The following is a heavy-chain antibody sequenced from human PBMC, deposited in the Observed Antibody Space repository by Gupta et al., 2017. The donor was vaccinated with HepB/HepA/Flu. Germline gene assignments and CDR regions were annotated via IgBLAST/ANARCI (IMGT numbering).Heavy chain of an antibody. Sequence: QVQLVQSGAEVKKPGASVKVSCKASGYIFRTYYIHWVRQGPGQGLEWMGIFNPNGGRATYAQTWQGRVAMTGDAATATVSMELSSLTYNETAVYFCARIRKTTSGVFSAMDVWGQGTTVTVS. CDR1: GYIFRTYY. D-gene: IGHD1-26*01. V-gene: IGHV1-46*04. CDR3: ARIRKTTSGVFSAMDV. CDR2: FNPNGGRA. J-gene: IGHJ6*02.